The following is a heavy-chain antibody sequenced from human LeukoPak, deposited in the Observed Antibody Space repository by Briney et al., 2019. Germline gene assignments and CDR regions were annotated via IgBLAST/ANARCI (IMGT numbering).Heavy chain of an antibody. CDR3: ARRAFGGLLDY. Sequence: SETLSLTCAVYGGSFSGYYWSWIRQPPGKGLEWIGEINHSGSTNYNPSLKSRVTISVDTSKNQFSLKLSSVTAADTAVYYCARRAFGGLLDYWGQGTLVTVSS. J-gene: IGHJ4*02. CDR2: INHSGST. CDR1: GGSFSGYY. D-gene: IGHD3-10*01. V-gene: IGHV4-34*01.